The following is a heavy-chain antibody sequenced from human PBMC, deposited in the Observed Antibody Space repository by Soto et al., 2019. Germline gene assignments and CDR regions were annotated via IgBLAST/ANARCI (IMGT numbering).Heavy chain of an antibody. J-gene: IGHJ4*02. D-gene: IGHD6-6*01. V-gene: IGHV1-2*04. CDR2: INPNSGGT. CDR3: ARSASSSHQRFDY. CDR1: GYTFTGYY. Sequence: ASVTVSCKASGYTFTGYYMHWVRQAPGQGLEWMGWINPNSGGTNYAQKFQGWVTMTRDTSISTAYMELSRLRSDDTAVYYCARSASSSHQRFDYWGQGTLVTVSS.